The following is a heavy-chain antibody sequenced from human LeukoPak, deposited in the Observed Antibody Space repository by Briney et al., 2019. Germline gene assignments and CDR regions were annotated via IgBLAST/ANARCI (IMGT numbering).Heavy chain of an antibody. CDR3: ARVSDAFDYFFDS. D-gene: IGHD5-12*01. CDR2: VSRSSRFI. Sequence: GGSLRLSCAASGFAFSAYSMNWVRRAPGKGLEWVSSVSRSSRFIFYADSVQGRFTISRDDAKDSLFLQMNSLRAEDTAVYYCARVSDAFDYFFDSWGQGTLVTVSS. V-gene: IGHV3-21*01. J-gene: IGHJ4*02. CDR1: GFAFSAYS.